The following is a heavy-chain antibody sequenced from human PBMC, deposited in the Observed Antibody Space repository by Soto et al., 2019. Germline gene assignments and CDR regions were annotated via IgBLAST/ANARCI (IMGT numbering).Heavy chain of an antibody. CDR3: ARKSIAAAGKVYRYNGMDV. J-gene: IGHJ6*02. CDR1: GFTFSSYS. V-gene: IGHV3-21*01. CDR2: ISSSSSYI. D-gene: IGHD6-13*01. Sequence: EVQLVESGGGLVKPGGSLRLSCAASGFTFSSYSMNWVRQAPGKGLEWVSSISSSSSYIYYADSVKGRFTISRDNAKNSLYLQMNSLRAEDTAVYYCARKSIAAAGKVYRYNGMDVWGQGTTVTVSS.